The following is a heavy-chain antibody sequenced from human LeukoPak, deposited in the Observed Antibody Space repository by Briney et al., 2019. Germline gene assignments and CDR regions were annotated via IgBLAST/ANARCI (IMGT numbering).Heavy chain of an antibody. D-gene: IGHD3-10*01. CDR2: IYPADSDT. J-gene: IGHJ6*02. CDR1: GYSFTSYW. V-gene: IGHV5-51*01. CDR3: ARKGLGSQVPRGMDV. Sequence: GESPKISCKGSGYSFTSYWIGWVRQMPGKGLEWMGIIYPADSDTRYSPSFQGQVTISADKSISTAYLQWSGLKASDTAMYYCARKGLGSQVPRGMDVWGQGTTVTVSS.